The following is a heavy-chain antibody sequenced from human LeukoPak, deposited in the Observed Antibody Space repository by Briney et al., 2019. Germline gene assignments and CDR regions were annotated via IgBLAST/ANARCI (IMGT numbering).Heavy chain of an antibody. J-gene: IGHJ6*02. CDR1: GGSISSSSYY. CDR3: ARGNPIVATMHYYGMDV. CDR2: IYYSGST. Sequence: KPSETLSLTCTVSGGSISSSSYYWGWIRQPPGKGLEWIGSIYYSGSTYYNPSLKSRVTISVDTSKNQFSLKLSSVTAADTAVYYCARGNPIVATMHYYGMDVWGQGTTVTVSS. V-gene: IGHV4-39*01. D-gene: IGHD5-12*01.